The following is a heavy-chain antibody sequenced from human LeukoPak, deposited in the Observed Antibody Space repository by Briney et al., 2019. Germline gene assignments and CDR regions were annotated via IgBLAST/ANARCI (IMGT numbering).Heavy chain of an antibody. D-gene: IGHD1-14*01. J-gene: IGHJ5*02. CDR3: ARAEKLTGWFDP. CDR2: INSDGSST. CDR1: GFTFSSYW. V-gene: IGHV3-74*01. Sequence: GGSLRLSCAASGFTFSSYWMHWVRQAPGKGLVWVSRINSDGSSTSYADSVKGRFTISRDNAKNTLYLQMNSLRAEDTTVYYCARAEKLTGWFDPWGQGTLATVSS.